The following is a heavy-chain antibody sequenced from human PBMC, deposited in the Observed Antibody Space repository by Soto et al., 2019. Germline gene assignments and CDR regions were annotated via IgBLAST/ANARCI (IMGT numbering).Heavy chain of an antibody. J-gene: IGHJ4*02. CDR2: IYYSGST. V-gene: IGHV4-59*08. Sequence: PSETLSLTCTVSGGSISSYYWSWIRQPPGKGLEWIGYIYYSGSTNYNPSLKSRVTISVDTSKNQFSLKLSSVTAADTAVYYCARSFHFGVVPLDYWGQGTLVTVSS. CDR1: GGSISSYY. D-gene: IGHD3-3*01. CDR3: ARSFHFGVVPLDY.